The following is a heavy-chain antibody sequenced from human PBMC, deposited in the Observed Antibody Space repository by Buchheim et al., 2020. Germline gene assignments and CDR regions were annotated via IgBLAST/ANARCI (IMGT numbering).Heavy chain of an antibody. CDR3: ARTPVVVVAATVDGQGGMDV. Sequence: QVQLVESGGGLVKPGGSLRLSCAASGFTFSDYYMSWIRQAPGKGLEWVSYISSSSSYTNYADSVKGRFTISRDNAKHSLYLQMNSLRAEDTAVYYCARTPVVVVAATVDGQGGMDVWGQGTT. D-gene: IGHD2-15*01. J-gene: IGHJ6*02. CDR2: ISSSSSYT. V-gene: IGHV3-11*06. CDR1: GFTFSDYY.